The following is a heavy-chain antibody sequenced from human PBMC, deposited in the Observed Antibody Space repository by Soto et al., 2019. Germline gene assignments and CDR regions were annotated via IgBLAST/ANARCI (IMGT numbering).Heavy chain of an antibody. D-gene: IGHD2-2*01. J-gene: IGHJ3*02. V-gene: IGHV1-18*01. CDR1: GYTFTSYG. Sequence: ASVKVSCKASGYTFTSYGISWVRQAPGQGLEWMGWISAYNGNTNYAQKLQGRVTMTTDTSTSTAYMELRSLRSDDTAVYYCARDDRGVVVPAAPQGDAFDIWGQGTMVT. CDR3: ARDDRGVVVPAAPQGDAFDI. CDR2: ISAYNGNT.